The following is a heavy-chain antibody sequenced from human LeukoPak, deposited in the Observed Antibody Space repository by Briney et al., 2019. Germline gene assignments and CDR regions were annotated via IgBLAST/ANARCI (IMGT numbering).Heavy chain of an antibody. D-gene: IGHD3-9*01. J-gene: IGHJ5*02. CDR2: FSTSGSYI. CDR1: GFILSDFD. V-gene: IGHV3-21*01. Sequence: GGSLRLSCAASGFILSDFDMNLVRQAPGKGLEWVSYFSTSGSYIHYADSVKGRFTISRDDDKNSLYLQMDSLTVEDTAIYFCARGNNDIAYDPWGQGTLVTVSS. CDR3: ARGNNDIAYDP.